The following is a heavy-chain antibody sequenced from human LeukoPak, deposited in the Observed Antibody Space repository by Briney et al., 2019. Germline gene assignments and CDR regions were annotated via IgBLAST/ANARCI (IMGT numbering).Heavy chain of an antibody. CDR3: AKDGSPGIAAAGTDY. Sequence: GGSLRLSCAASGFTFSSYLMHWVRQAPGKGLEWVSTISGSGGSTYYADSAKGRFTISRDNSKNTLYLQMNSLRAEDTAVYYCAKDGSPGIAAAGTDYWGQGTLVTVSS. CDR2: ISGSGGST. D-gene: IGHD6-13*01. J-gene: IGHJ4*02. V-gene: IGHV3-23*01. CDR1: GFTFSSYL.